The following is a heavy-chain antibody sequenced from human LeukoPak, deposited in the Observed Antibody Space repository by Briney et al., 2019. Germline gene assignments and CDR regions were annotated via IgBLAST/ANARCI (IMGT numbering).Heavy chain of an antibody. V-gene: IGHV3-30*02. CDR2: IRYDGSKK. CDR1: GFTFSSYG. D-gene: IGHD2-15*01. J-gene: IGHJ6*02. Sequence: PGGSLRLSCAASGFTFSSYGMHWVRQAPGKGLEWVSFIRYDGSKKYFADSVKGRFTISRDNSKNTLYLQMNTLRAEDTAVYYCASLPYCSGGSCYYYYGMDVWGQGTTVTVSS. CDR3: ASLPYCSGGSCYYYYGMDV.